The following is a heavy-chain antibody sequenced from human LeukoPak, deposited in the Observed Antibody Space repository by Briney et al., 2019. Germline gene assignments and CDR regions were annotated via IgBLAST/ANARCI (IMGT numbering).Heavy chain of an antibody. V-gene: IGHV1-2*02. CDR3: ARGYCSGGSCYSVENWFDP. J-gene: IGHJ5*02. CDR1: GYTFTGYY. CDR2: INPNSGGT. Sequence: GASVKVSCKAAGYTFTGYYMFWVRQAPGQGLEWMGWINPNSGGTNYAQKFQGRVTMTRDTSISTAYMELSRLRSDDTAVYYCARGYCSGGSCYSVENWFDPWGQGTLVTVSS. D-gene: IGHD2-15*01.